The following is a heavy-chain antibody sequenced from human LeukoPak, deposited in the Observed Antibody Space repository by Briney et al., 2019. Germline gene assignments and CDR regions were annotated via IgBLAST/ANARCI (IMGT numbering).Heavy chain of an antibody. J-gene: IGHJ4*02. CDR3: AKGMAVTGTTNYFDY. V-gene: IGHV3-48*01. D-gene: IGHD6-19*01. CDR1: GFTFSSYS. Sequence: GGSLRLSCAASGFTFSSYSMNWVRQAPGKGLEWVSYISSSSSTIYYADSVKGRFTISRDNAKNSLYLQMNSLRAEDTAVYYCAKGMAVTGTTNYFDYWGQGTLVTVSS. CDR2: ISSSSSTI.